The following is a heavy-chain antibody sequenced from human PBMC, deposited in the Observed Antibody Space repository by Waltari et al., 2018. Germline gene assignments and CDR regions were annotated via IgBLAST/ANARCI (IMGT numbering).Heavy chain of an antibody. CDR2: IRYDGSNK. D-gene: IGHD6-13*01. CDR1: GFTFSSYG. V-gene: IGHV3-30*02. Sequence: QVQLVESGGGVVQPGGSLRLSCAASGFTFSSYGMHWVRQAPGKGLEWVAFIRYDGSNKYYADSVKGRFTISRDNSKNTLYLQMNSLRAEDTAVYYCARDSIAAAGSKDYWGQGTLVTVSS. CDR3: ARDSIAAAGSKDY. J-gene: IGHJ4*02.